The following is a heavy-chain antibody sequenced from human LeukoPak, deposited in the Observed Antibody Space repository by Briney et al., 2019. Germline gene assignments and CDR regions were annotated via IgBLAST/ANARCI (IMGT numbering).Heavy chain of an antibody. CDR3: ARAPTYYYDSSGYQMGGY. D-gene: IGHD3-22*01. Sequence: PGGSLRLSCAASGFTFSSYSMKWVRQAPGKGLEWVSSISSSSSYIYYADSVKGRFTISRDNAKNSLYLQMNSLRAEDTAVYYCARAPTYYYDSSGYQMGGYWGQGTLVTVSS. J-gene: IGHJ4*02. CDR1: GFTFSSYS. V-gene: IGHV3-21*01. CDR2: ISSSSSYI.